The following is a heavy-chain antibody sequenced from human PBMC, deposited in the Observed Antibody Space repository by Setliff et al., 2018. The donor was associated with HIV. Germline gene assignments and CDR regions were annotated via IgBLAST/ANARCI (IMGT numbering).Heavy chain of an antibody. D-gene: IGHD5-12*01. V-gene: IGHV4-38-2*01. CDR2: IFHSAST. J-gene: IGHJ4*02. Sequence: SATLSLTCAVSGYSISSGYYWDWIRQPPGKGLEWIGSIFHSASTNYNPSLKSRVTISIDTSKNQFALKLTSVTAADTAVYYCARRGAYGYDYFDYWGPGMLVTVSS. CDR1: GYSISSGYY. CDR3: ARRGAYGYDYFDY.